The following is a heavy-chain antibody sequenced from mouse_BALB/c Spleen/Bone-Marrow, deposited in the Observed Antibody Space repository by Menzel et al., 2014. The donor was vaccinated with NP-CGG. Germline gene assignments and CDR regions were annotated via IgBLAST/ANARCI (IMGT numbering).Heavy chain of an antibody. D-gene: IGHD1-2*01. CDR2: IDPANGNT. CDR1: GFNIKDTY. CDR3: ARGGTTATWYFDV. J-gene: IGHJ1*01. Sequence: EVQLQQSGAELVKPGASVKLSCTASGFNIKDTYMHWVKPRPEQGLEWIGRIDPANGNTKYDPKFQGKATITADTSSNTAYLQLSSLTSEDTAVYYCARGGTTATWYFDVWGAGTTVPSPQ. V-gene: IGHV14-3*02.